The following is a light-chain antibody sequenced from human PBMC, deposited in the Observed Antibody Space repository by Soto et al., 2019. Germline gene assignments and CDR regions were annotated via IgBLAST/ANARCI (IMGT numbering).Light chain of an antibody. J-gene: IGKJ4*02. CDR1: QSISSY. CDR2: AAS. CDR3: QRSYSTPRT. V-gene: IGKV1-39*01. Sequence: VGVWISVTCRASQSISSYLNWYQQKPGKAPKLLIYAASSLQSGVPSRFSGSGTGADFTLPISSFQDEEFATYYYQRSYSTPRTVGEGTRVEIK.